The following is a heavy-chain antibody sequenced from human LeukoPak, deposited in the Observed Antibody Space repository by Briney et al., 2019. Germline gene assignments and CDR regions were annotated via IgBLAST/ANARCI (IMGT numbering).Heavy chain of an antibody. CDR2: IYPGDSDT. D-gene: IGHD5-12*01. J-gene: IGHJ4*02. CDR1: GYSFTSYW. V-gene: IGHV5-51*01. CDR3: ARQGRYSGYEDYFDY. Sequence: GESLKISCKASGYSFTSYWIGWVRQIPGKGLEWMGIIYPGDSDTRHSPSFQGQVTISADKSISTAYLQWSSLKASDTAMYYCARQGRYSGYEDYFDYWGQGTLVTVSS.